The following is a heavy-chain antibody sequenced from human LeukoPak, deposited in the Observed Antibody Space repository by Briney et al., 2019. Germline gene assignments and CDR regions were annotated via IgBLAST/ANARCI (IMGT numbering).Heavy chain of an antibody. CDR2: IRSKAYGGTT. Sequence: GGSLRLSCTASGFTFGDYAMSWFRQAPGKGLEWVGFIRSKAYGGTTEYAASVKGRFTISRDDSKSIAYLQMNSLKTEDTAVYYCTSASLGSSGDWFDPWGQGTLVTVSS. V-gene: IGHV3-49*03. J-gene: IGHJ5*02. CDR3: TSASLGSSGDWFDP. CDR1: GFTFGDYA. D-gene: IGHD3-16*01.